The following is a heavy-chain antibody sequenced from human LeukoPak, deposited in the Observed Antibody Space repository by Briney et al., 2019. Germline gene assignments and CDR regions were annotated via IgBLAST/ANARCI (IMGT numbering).Heavy chain of an antibody. CDR2: ISSSSSYK. CDR3: ARINEIDNSYHLDF. Sequence: GGSLRLSCAASGFTFSDYSFNWVRQAPGKGLEWVSSISSSSSYKYYADSLKGRFTISRDNAKNSLYLQVNSLRAEDTAVYYCARINEIDNSYHLDFWGHGTLVTVSS. CDR1: GFTFSDYS. V-gene: IGHV3-21*01. J-gene: IGHJ4*01. D-gene: IGHD3-3*02.